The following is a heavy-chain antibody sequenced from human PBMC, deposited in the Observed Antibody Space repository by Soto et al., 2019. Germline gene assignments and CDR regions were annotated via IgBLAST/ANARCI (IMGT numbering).Heavy chain of an antibody. V-gene: IGHV1-69*01. CDR2: IIPIFGTA. CDR3: ARDLGVVVVVATRYYGMDV. D-gene: IGHD2-15*01. Sequence: SVKVSCKASGGTFSSYAISWVRQAPGQGLEWMGGIIPIFGTANYAQKFQGRVTITADESTSTAYMELSSLRSEDTAVYYCARDLGVVVVVATRYYGMDVWGQGTTVTVSS. J-gene: IGHJ6*02. CDR1: GGTFSSYA.